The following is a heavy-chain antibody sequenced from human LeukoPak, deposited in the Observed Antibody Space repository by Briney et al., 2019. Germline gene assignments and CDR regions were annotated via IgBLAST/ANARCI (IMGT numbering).Heavy chain of an antibody. Sequence: PSETLSLTCTVSGGSISSSSYYWGWIRQPPGKGLEWIGSIYYSGSTYYNPSLKSRVTISVDTSKNQFSLKLSSVTAADTAVYYCARGVPVGYWGQGTLVTVSS. V-gene: IGHV4-39*07. D-gene: IGHD1-26*01. CDR3: ARGVPVGY. CDR2: IYYSGST. CDR1: GGSISSSSYY. J-gene: IGHJ4*02.